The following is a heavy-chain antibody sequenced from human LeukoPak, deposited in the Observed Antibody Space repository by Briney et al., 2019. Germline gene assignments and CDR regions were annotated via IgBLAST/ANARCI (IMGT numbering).Heavy chain of an antibody. D-gene: IGHD6-13*01. CDR2: ISAYNGNT. Sequence: ASVKVSCKASGGTFSSYAISWVRQAPGQGLEWMGWISAYNGNTNYAQKLQGRVTMTTDTSTSTAYMELRSLRSDDTAVYYCAREVRAYSSSWYAWFDPWGQGTLVTVSS. CDR3: AREVRAYSSSWYAWFDP. J-gene: IGHJ5*02. V-gene: IGHV1-18*01. CDR1: GGTFSSYA.